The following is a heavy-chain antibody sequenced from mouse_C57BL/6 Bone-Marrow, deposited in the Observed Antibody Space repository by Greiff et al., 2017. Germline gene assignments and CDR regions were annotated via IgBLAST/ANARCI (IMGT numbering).Heavy chain of an antibody. CDR2: INPSSGYT. J-gene: IGHJ3*01. CDR3: ARFTTVVATPFAY. CDR1: GYTFTSYT. Sequence: VQLQQSGAELARPGASVKMSCKASGYTFTSYTMHWVNQRPGQGLEWIGYINPSSGYTKYNQKFKDKATLTADKSSSTAYMQLSSLTSEDSAVYYCARFTTVVATPFAYWGQGTLVTVSA. D-gene: IGHD1-1*01. V-gene: IGHV1-4*01.